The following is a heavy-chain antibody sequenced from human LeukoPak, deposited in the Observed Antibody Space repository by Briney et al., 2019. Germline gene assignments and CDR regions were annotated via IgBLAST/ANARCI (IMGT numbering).Heavy chain of an antibody. V-gene: IGHV3-48*03. CDR3: AGDGGSYYPYFYYYYMDV. CDR1: GFTFSSYD. Sequence: GGSLRLSCAASGFTFSSYDMNWVRQAPGKGLEWVSYISHSGITIFYADSVKGRFTISRDSAKNSLYLQMNSLRAEDTAVYYCAGDGGSYYPYFYYYYMDVWGKGTTVTVSS. J-gene: IGHJ6*03. D-gene: IGHD1-26*01. CDR2: ISHSGITI.